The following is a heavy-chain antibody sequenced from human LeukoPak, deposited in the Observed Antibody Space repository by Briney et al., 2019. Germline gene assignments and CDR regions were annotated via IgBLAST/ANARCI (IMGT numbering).Heavy chain of an antibody. J-gene: IGHJ4*02. CDR3: ARAHSSSSTFDL. D-gene: IGHD6-6*01. CDR2: IWYDGSKK. CDR1: EFTFSDYG. Sequence: PGGSLRLSCATSEFTFSDYGIHWVRQAPGQGLEWVALIWYDGSKKYYADSVKGRFTISRDNTKNTLYLQLNSLRADDTAVYYCARAHSSSSTFDLWGQGTLVTVSS. V-gene: IGHV3-33*01.